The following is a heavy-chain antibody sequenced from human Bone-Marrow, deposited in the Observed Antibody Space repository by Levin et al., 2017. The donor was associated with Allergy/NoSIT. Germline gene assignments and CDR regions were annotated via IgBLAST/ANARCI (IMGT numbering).Heavy chain of an antibody. CDR1: GNFLSSKY. CDR2: ILYGGGT. CDR3: ATGGTWFEGFYFDN. Sequence: SQTLSLTCTVSGNFLSSKYWTWIRQSPWKGLEWIGYILYGGGTNYNPSLKSRVTISADTSKNEFSLNVRSMTTADTAIYYCATGGTWFEGFYFDNWGQGTLITVSS. J-gene: IGHJ4*02. V-gene: IGHV4-59*01. D-gene: IGHD3-10*01.